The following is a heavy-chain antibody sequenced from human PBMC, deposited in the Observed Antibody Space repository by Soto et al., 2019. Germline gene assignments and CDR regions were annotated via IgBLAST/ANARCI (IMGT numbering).Heavy chain of an antibody. Sequence: PSETLSLTCTVSGGSISSGGYYWSWIRQHPGKGLEWIGYIYYSGSTYYNPSLKSRVTISVDTSKNQFSLYLQMNSLRAEDTAVYYCAIQLEAYFDYWGQGTLVTVSS. CDR1: GGSISSGGYY. D-gene: IGHD1-1*01. CDR2: IYYSGST. J-gene: IGHJ4*02. V-gene: IGHV4-31*03. CDR3: AIQLEAYFDY.